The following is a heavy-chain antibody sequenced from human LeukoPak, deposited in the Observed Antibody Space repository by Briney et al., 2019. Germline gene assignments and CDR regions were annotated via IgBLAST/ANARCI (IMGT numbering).Heavy chain of an antibody. CDR1: GYTFTGYY. Sequence: GASVKVSCKASGYTFTGYYMHWVRQAPGQGLEWMGWINPNSGGTNYAQKFQGRVTMTTDTSISTAYMELTSLRSDDTAVYYCARETQYYFDSWGQGTLVTVSS. CDR3: ARETQYYFDS. V-gene: IGHV1-2*02. CDR2: INPNSGGT. J-gene: IGHJ4*02.